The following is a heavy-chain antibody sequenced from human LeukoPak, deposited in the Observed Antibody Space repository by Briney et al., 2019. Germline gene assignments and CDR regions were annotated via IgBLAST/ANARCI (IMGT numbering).Heavy chain of an antibody. D-gene: IGHD3-3*01. CDR2: ISYDGSNK. J-gene: IGHJ6*03. CDR3: AREFSYYYMDV. V-gene: IGHV3-30*04. Sequence: PGGSLRLSCAASGFTFSSYAMHWVRQAPGKGLEWVAVISYDGSNKYYADSVKGRFTISRDNSKNTLYLQMNSLRAEDTAVYYCAREFSYYYMDVWGKGTTVTVSS. CDR1: GFTFSSYA.